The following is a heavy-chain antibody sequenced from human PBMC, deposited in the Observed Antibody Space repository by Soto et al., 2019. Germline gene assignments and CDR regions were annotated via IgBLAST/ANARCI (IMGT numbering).Heavy chain of an antibody. D-gene: IGHD2-15*01. CDR1: CYRFTIYG. CDR3: AREYCSGGSCYLNTYYYYGMDV. J-gene: IGHJ6*02. Sequence: ALGKLACKASCYRFTIYGSSWGRQDPGQGLEWMGWISAYNGNTNYAQKLQGRVTMTTDTSTSTAYMELRSLRSDDTAVYYCAREYCSGGSCYLNTYYYYGMDVWGQGTTVTVSS. CDR2: ISAYNGNT. V-gene: IGHV1-18*01.